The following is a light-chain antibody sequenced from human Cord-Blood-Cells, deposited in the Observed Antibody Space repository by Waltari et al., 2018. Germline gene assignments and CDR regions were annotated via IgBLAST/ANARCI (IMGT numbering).Light chain of an antibody. CDR1: QDISNY. CDR3: QKYDNLPYS. Sequence: DIQITHSPSSLSPSVGDRFTITCQASQDISNYLNWYQQKPGKAPKLLIYDASNLETGVPSRFSGSGSGTDFTLTISSLQPEDIATYYCQKYDNLPYSFGPGTKLEIK. V-gene: IGKV1-33*01. CDR2: DAS. J-gene: IGKJ2*03.